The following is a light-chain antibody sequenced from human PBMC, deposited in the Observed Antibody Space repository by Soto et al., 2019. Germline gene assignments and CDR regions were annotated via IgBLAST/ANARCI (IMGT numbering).Light chain of an antibody. J-gene: IGKJ1*01. CDR1: QSVLYSSNNKNY. Sequence: DIVMTQSPDSLAVSLGEWATINCKSSQSVLYSSNNKNYLAWYQQKPGQPPKLLIHWASTRESGVPDRFSGSGSGTDFTLTISGLQAEDVAVYYCQQYYSTPRTFGQVTKVEIK. CDR2: WAS. V-gene: IGKV4-1*01. CDR3: QQYYSTPRT.